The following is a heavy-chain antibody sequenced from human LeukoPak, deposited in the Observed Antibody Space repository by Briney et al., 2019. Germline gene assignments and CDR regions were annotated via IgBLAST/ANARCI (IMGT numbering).Heavy chain of an antibody. Sequence: SETLSLTCAVYGGSFSGYYWSWIRQHPGKGLEWIGYIYYSGSTYYNPSLKSRVTISVDTSKNQFSLKLSSVTAADTAVYYCARVGESPDYWGQGTLVTVSS. V-gene: IGHV4-31*11. J-gene: IGHJ4*02. CDR3: ARVGESPDY. CDR2: IYYSGST. CDR1: GGSFSGYY. D-gene: IGHD3-16*01.